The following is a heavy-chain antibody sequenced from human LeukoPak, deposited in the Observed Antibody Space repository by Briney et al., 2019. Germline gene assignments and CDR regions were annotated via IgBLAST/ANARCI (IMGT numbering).Heavy chain of an antibody. D-gene: IGHD2-2*01. CDR2: IYTSGST. V-gene: IGHV4-61*02. Sequence: SETLSLTCTVSGGSISSSSYYWSWIRQPAGKGLEWIGRIYTSGSTNYNPSLKSRVTISVDTSKNQFSLKLSSVTAADTAVYYCASSHHRYCSSTSCYYYYYMDVWGKGTTVTVSS. J-gene: IGHJ6*03. CDR3: ASSHHRYCSSTSCYYYYYMDV. CDR1: GGSISSSSYY.